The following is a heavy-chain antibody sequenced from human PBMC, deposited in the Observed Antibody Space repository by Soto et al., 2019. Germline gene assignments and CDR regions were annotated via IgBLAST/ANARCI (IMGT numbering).Heavy chain of an antibody. CDR3: ARHGTATPVYALDV. J-gene: IGHJ6*02. CDR1: GYSFSNYY. Sequence: GESLKISCQGSGYSFSNYYISWLRQVPGKGLEWMGRIDPSDSFTNYSPSFGGRVSISVDKSISTAYLQWSSLRAPDTPMYYCARHGTATPVYALDVCVQGTTATV. D-gene: IGHD2-15*01. V-gene: IGHV5-10-1*01. CDR2: IDPSDSFT.